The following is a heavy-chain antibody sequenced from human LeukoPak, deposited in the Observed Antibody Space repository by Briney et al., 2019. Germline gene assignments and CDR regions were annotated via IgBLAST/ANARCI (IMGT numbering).Heavy chain of an antibody. V-gene: IGHV3-30-3*01. CDR1: GGTFSSYA. J-gene: IGHJ4*02. D-gene: IGHD1-26*01. CDR2: ISYDGSNK. Sequence: SCKASGGTFSSYAMHWVRQAPGKGLEWVAVISYDGSNKYYADSVKGRFTISRDNSKNTLYLQMNSLRAEDTAVYYCARETPPVGDYWGQGTLVTVSS. CDR3: ARETPPVGDY.